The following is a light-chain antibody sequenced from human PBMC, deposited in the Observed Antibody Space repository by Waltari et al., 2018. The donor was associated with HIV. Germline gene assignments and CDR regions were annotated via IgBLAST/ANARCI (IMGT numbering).Light chain of an antibody. J-gene: IGLJ2*01. Sequence: SYELTQPPSVSVSPGQTASITCSGAQLGDKYACWYQQKPGQSPVLVIYQDSKRPSGIPERFSGSNSGNTATLTISGTQAMDEADYYCQAWDSSTRVVFGGGTKLTVL. CDR2: QDS. CDR1: QLGDKY. V-gene: IGLV3-1*01. CDR3: QAWDSSTRVV.